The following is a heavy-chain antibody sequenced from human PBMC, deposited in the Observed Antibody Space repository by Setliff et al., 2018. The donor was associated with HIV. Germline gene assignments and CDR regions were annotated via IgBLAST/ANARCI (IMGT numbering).Heavy chain of an antibody. CDR2: RSPIFSTT. CDR3: AITSRGYSLQRGGAFDI. Sequence: SVKVSCKGSGDTFTTYVVSWVRQAPGQGLEWMGGRSPIFSTTNYAQKFQGRVTITTDESTSRAYMELSSLRSEDTAVYYCAITSRGYSLQRGGAFDIWGQGTPVTVSS. CDR1: GDTFTTYV. J-gene: IGHJ3*02. V-gene: IGHV1-69*05. D-gene: IGHD3-22*01.